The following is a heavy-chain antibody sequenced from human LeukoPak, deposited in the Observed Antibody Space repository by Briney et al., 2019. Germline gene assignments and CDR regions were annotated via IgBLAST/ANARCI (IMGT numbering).Heavy chain of an antibody. Sequence: SVKVSCTASGGTFSSYAISWVRQAPGQGLEWMGRIIPILGIANYAQKFQGRVTITADKSTSTAYMELSSLRSEDTAVYYCARSTGRTPFDPWGQGTLVTVSS. CDR2: IIPILGIA. V-gene: IGHV1-69*04. CDR3: ARSTGRTPFDP. J-gene: IGHJ5*02. D-gene: IGHD3-10*01. CDR1: GGTFSSYA.